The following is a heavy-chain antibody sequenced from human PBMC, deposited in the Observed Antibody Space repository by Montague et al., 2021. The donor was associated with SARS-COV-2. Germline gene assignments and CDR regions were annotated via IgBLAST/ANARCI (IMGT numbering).Heavy chain of an antibody. CDR3: TRGQLWLDY. V-gene: IGHV3-23*01. J-gene: IGHJ4*02. CDR2: IGDSGDST. CDR1: GSTFSSHA. D-gene: IGHD5-18*01. Sequence: SLRLSCAASGSTFSSHAMSWVRQAPGRGLEWVSGIGDSGDSTYYADSVKGRFTISRDNSNNMLYLQMISLRVEDTAVYYCTRGQLWLDYWGQGTLVTVSS.